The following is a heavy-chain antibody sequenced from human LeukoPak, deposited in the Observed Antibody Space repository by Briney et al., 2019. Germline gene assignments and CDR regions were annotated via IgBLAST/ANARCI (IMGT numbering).Heavy chain of an antibody. Sequence: GASVKVSCKASGYTFTSYGISWVRQAPGQGLEWMGWISAYNGNTNYAQKLQGRVTMTTDTSTSTGYMELRSLRSDDTAVYYCALGQFSGWYDLDYWGQGTLVTVSS. CDR3: ALGQFSGWYDLDY. V-gene: IGHV1-18*01. D-gene: IGHD6-19*01. CDR2: ISAYNGNT. CDR1: GYTFTSYG. J-gene: IGHJ4*02.